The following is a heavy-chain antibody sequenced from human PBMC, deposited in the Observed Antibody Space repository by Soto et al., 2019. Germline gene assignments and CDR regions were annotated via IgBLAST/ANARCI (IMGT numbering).Heavy chain of an antibody. J-gene: IGHJ4*03. D-gene: IGHD3-3*01. CDR2: IYDSGTT. Sequence: SETLSLTCVVSSYVIESGHYWGWVRQPPGKGLEWVGSIYDSGTTYYNPSLRSRVTISADTSKNQFSLSLTSVTAADTAVYYCARSPQYYTPGSSPFDYRGPGTMVTDSS. CDR1: SYVIESGHY. CDR3: ARSPQYYTPGSSPFDY. V-gene: IGHV4-38-2*01.